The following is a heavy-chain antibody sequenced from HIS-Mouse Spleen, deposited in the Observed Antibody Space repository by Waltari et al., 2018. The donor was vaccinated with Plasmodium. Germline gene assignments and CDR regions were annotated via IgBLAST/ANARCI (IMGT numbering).Heavy chain of an antibody. CDR2: INHSGST. V-gene: IGHV4-34*01. J-gene: IGHJ4*02. D-gene: IGHD6-19*01. CDR3: ARGPGYSSGWYYFDY. CDR1: GGSFSGYY. Sequence: QVQLQQWGAGLLKPSETLSLTCAVYGGSFSGYYWSWIRQPPGKGLEWVGEINHSGSTNCNPSLKRRVTISVDTSKNQFSLKLSSVTAADTAVDYCARGPGYSSGWYYFDYWGQGTLVTVSS.